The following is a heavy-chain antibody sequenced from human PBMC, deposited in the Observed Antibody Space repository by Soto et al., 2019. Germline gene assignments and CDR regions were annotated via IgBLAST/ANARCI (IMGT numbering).Heavy chain of an antibody. D-gene: IGHD4-4*01. J-gene: IGHJ5*02. CDR3: AGDPDSHYNDSHASSYP. Sequence: QVQLVQSGAEVKKPGSSVKVSCKASGGTFSTYTITWVRQAPGQGLEWMGRIIPIIGISNYAQTFQGRVTISADKFTSTDYMEVTGLRCDDTAVYYCAGDPDSHYNDSHASSYPWGQGTLVTVSS. CDR1: GGTFSTYT. CDR2: IIPIIGIS. V-gene: IGHV1-69*08.